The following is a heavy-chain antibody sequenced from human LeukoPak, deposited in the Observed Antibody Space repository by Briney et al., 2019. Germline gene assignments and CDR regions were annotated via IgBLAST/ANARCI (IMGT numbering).Heavy chain of an antibody. CDR1: GFTFSTYG. J-gene: IGHJ6*03. D-gene: IGHD5-12*01. CDR3: ARVRVATTTNYYYYYMDV. Sequence: GGSLRLSCAASGFTFSTYGMNWVRQAPGKGLEWVSYISSSGSTIYYADSVKGRFTISRDNAKNSLYLQMNSLRAEDTAVYYCARVRVATTTNYYYYYMDVWGKGTTVTLSS. CDR2: ISSSGSTI. V-gene: IGHV3-48*03.